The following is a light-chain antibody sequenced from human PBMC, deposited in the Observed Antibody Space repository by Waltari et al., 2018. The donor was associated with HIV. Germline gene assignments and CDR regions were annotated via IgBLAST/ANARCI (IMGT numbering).Light chain of an antibody. V-gene: IGKV1-39*01. CDR1: QSISSY. CDR3: QQSYSTPRT. CDR2: AAS. J-gene: IGKJ1*01. Sequence: DIQMTQSPSSLSASVGDRVTITCRASQSISSYLNWYQQKPVKVPKLLIYAASSLQSGVPSRFSGSGSGTDFTLTISSLQPEDFATYYCQQSYSTPRTFGQGTKVEIK.